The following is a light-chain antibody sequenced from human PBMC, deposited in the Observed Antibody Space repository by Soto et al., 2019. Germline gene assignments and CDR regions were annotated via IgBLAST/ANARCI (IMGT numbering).Light chain of an antibody. V-gene: IGLV2-23*01. CDR1: SSDVGSYNL. CDR2: EGS. J-gene: IGLJ1*01. Sequence: QSALTQPASVSGSPGQSITISCTGTSSDVGSYNLVSWYQQHPGKAPKLMIYEGSKRPSGVSNRFSGSKSGNTASLTIPGLQAEDEADYYCCSYAGSSTHYVFGTGTKVTVL. CDR3: CSYAGSSTHYV.